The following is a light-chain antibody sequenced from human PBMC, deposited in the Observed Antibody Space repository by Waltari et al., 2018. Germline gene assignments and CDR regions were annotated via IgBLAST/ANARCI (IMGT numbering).Light chain of an antibody. CDR2: DVS. CDR3: CSYAGSYTYWV. CDR1: SNDVGGSNY. Sequence: QSALTQPRSVSGSPGQSVTVSCTGTSNDVGGSNYVSWYQQHPGKAPKVMIYDVSKRPSGVPDRFSGSKSGNTASLTISGLQGEDEADYYCCSYAGSYTYWVFGGGTKLTVL. J-gene: IGLJ3*02. V-gene: IGLV2-11*01.